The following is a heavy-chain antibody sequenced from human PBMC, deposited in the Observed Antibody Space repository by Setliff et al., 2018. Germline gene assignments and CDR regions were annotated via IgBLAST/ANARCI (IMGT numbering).Heavy chain of an antibody. D-gene: IGHD3-10*01. CDR2: INVGGTNT. Sequence: GGSLRLSCAASGFTFSSFAMSWVRQAPGKRLEWVSIINVGGTNTYYRDSVKGRFTISRDNSKSTLYLQMNSLSAEDTAIYYCAKDKDVRVDYFDYWGPGTLVTVSS. J-gene: IGHJ4*02. CDR3: AKDKDVRVDYFDY. V-gene: IGHV3-23*01. CDR1: GFTFSSFA.